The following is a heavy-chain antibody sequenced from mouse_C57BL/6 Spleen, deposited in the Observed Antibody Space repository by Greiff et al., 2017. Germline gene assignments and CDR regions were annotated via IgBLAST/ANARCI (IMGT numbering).Heavy chain of an antibody. D-gene: IGHD1-1*01. CDR1: GYTFTDYN. CDR3: HYYYGSSYWYFDV. Sequence: VQLQQSGPELVKPGASVKIPCKASGYTFTDYNMDWVKQSHGKSLEWIGDINPNNGGPIYNQKFKGKATLTVDKSSSTAYMELRSLTSEDTAVYYCHYYYGSSYWYFDVWGTGTTVTVSS. CDR2: INPNNGGP. V-gene: IGHV1-18*01. J-gene: IGHJ1*03.